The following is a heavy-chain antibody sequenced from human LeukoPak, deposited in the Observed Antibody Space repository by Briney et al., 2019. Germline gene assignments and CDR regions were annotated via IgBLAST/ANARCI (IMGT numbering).Heavy chain of an antibody. CDR3: ARAKRAYSSSWVTLNY. CDR1: GFTFSSYA. D-gene: IGHD6-13*01. Sequence: GGSLRLSCAASGFTFSSYAMHWVRRAPGKGLEWVAVISYDGSNKYYADSVKGRFTISRDNSKNTLYLQMNSLRAEDTAVYYCARAKRAYSSSWVTLNYWGQGTLVTVSS. CDR2: ISYDGSNK. V-gene: IGHV3-30*04. J-gene: IGHJ4*02.